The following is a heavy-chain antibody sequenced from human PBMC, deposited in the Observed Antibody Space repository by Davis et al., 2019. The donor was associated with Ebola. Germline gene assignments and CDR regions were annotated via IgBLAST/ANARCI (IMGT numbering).Heavy chain of an antibody. CDR3: ARRSMATMGWAWYFDL. D-gene: IGHD5-24*01. V-gene: IGHV4-59*08. CDR2: IYYSGST. CDR1: GGSISSYY. Sequence: MPSETLSLTCTVSGGSISSYYWSWIRQPPGKGLEWIGHIYYSGSTNYNPSLKSRVTISVDTSKNQFSLKLSSVTAADTAVYYCARRSMATMGWAWYFDLWGRGTLVTVSS. J-gene: IGHJ2*01.